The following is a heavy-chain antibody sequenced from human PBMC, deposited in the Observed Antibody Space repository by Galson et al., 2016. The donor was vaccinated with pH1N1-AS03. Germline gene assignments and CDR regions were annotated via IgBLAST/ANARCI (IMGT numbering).Heavy chain of an antibody. CDR2: IAGSGTYI. CDR3: VRDEGNCGGGSCSSDNWFDL. D-gene: IGHD2-15*01. Sequence: SLRLSCAASGFSFSTYSMNWVRQAPGKGLEWVSSIAGSGTYIYYADSVKGRFTISRDNAKNSLYLQMSSLRAEDTAVDYCVRDEGNCGGGSCSSDNWFDLWGQGTLVTVSS. V-gene: IGHV3-21*06. CDR1: GFSFSTYS. J-gene: IGHJ5*02.